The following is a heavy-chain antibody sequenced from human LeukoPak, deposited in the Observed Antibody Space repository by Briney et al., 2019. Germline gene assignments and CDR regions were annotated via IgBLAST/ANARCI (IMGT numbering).Heavy chain of an antibody. CDR2: ISSNGGST. J-gene: IGHJ4*02. CDR3: ARDLKDVVVPAAIHY. D-gene: IGHD2-2*01. CDR1: GLTFSSYA. Sequence: GGSLRLSCAASGLTFSSYAMHWVRQAPGKGLEYVSAISSNGGSTYYANSVKGRFTISRDNSKNTLYLQMGSLRAEDMAVYYCARDLKDVVVPAAIHYWGQGTLVTVSS. V-gene: IGHV3-64*01.